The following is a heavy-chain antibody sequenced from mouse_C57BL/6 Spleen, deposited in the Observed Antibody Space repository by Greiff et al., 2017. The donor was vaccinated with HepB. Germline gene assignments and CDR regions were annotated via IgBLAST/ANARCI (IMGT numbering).Heavy chain of an antibody. CDR3: ARESGLPTVVAPLGY. V-gene: IGHV1-20*01. Sequence: VQLKESGPELVKPGDSVKISCKASGYSFTGYFMNWVMQSHGKSLEWIGRINPYNGDTFYNQKFKGKATLTVDKSSSTAHMELRSLTSEDSAVYYWARESGLPTVVAPLGYWGQGTTLTVSS. D-gene: IGHD1-1*01. J-gene: IGHJ2*01. CDR2: INPYNGDT. CDR1: GYSFTGYF.